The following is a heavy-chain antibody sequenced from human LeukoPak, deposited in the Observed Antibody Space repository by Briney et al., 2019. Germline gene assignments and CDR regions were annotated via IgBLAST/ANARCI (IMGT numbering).Heavy chain of an antibody. CDR2: ISSSSSYI. CDR3: ARAGRDGYNLEMPYYYYMDV. CDR1: GFTFSSYS. J-gene: IGHJ6*03. Sequence: GGSLRLSCAASGFTFSSYSMNWVRQAPGKGLEWVSSISSSSSYIYYADSVKGRFTISRDNAKNSLYLQMNSLRAEDTAVYYCARAGRDGYNLEMPYYYYMDVWGKGTTVTVSS. D-gene: IGHD5-24*01. V-gene: IGHV3-21*01.